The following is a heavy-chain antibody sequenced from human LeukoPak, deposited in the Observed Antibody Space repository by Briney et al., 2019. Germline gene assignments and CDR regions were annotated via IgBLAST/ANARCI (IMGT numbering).Heavy chain of an antibody. CDR1: GFAFSSYS. CDR3: ARDFAESFGEPSYKGENYAYYGMDV. J-gene: IGHJ6*01. CDR2: ISYDGHNK. V-gene: IGHV3-30-3*01. D-gene: IGHD3-10*01. Sequence: GGSLRLSCAASGFAFSSYSMHWVRQAPGKGLEWVAVISYDGHNKEYADSVKGRFTISRDNSKKTLYLQMNTLRGEDTAVYYCARDFAESFGEPSYKGENYAYYGMDVWGQGTTVTVSS.